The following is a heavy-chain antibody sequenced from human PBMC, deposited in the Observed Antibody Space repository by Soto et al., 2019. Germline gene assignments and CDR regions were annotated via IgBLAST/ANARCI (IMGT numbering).Heavy chain of an antibody. CDR2: ISGYNGKT. CDR1: GYTFSSYS. D-gene: IGHD6-6*01. CDR3: ARDWGSISPRGWFDP. V-gene: IGHV1-18*04. J-gene: IGHJ5*02. Sequence: QLVQSGAEVKKPGASVKVSCKASGYTFSSYSICWVRQVPGQGLEWVGWISGYNGKTNYLQKLQGRVTMTIDTSTSTGYMELRSLRSDDTAVYYCARDWGSISPRGWFDPWGQGTLVTVSS.